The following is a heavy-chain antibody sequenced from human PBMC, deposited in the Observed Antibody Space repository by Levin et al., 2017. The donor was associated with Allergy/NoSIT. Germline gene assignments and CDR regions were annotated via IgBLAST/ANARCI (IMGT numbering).Heavy chain of an antibody. V-gene: IGHV3-49*03. D-gene: IGHD5-18*01. CDR1: EFTFGDYA. CDR2: IRSKAYGGTT. J-gene: IGHJ6*02. CDR3: TRGGFSYGPSAASSDYYYYGMDV. Sequence: GGSLRLSCTTSEFTFGDYAMSWFRQAPGKGLEWVGFIRSKAYGGTTEYAASVKGRFTISRDDSKSIAYLQMNSLKTEDKAVYYCTRGGFSYGPSAASSDYYYYGMDVWGQGTTVTVSS.